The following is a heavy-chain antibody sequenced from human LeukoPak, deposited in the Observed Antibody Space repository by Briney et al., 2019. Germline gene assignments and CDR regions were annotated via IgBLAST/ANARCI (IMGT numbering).Heavy chain of an antibody. J-gene: IGHJ6*03. V-gene: IGHV3-23*01. CDR1: GFTFSSYA. D-gene: IGHD3-3*01. CDR3: AKGPYDFWSGSSSYMDV. Sequence: GGSLRLSCAASGFTFSSYAMSWVRQAPGKGLEWVSGISGSGGSTYYADSVKGRFSISRDNSKNTLYLQMNSLRAEDTAVYYCAKGPYDFWSGSSSYMDVWGKGTTVTVSS. CDR2: ISGSGGST.